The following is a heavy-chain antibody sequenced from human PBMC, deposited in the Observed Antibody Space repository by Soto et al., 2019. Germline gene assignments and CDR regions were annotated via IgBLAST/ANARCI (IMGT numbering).Heavy chain of an antibody. J-gene: IGHJ6*02. V-gene: IGHV4-34*01. D-gene: IGHD6-13*01. CDR3: ARGAAGQPGVGYYYYGMDV. CDR1: GGSISSGGYS. CDR2: INHSGST. Sequence: SETLSLTCAVSGGSISSGGYSWSWIRQPPGKGLEWIGEINHSGSTNYNPSLKSRVTISVDTSKNQFSLKLSSVTAADTAVYYCARGAAGQPGVGYYYYGMDVWGQGTTVTAP.